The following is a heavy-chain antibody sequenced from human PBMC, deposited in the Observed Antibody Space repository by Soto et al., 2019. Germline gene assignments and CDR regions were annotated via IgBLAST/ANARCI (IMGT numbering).Heavy chain of an antibody. CDR3: ARGQAAAGRTHSYYFDY. J-gene: IGHJ4*02. Sequence: QVQLQQWGAGLLKPSETLSLTCAVYGGSFSGYYWSWIRQPPGKGLEWIGEINHSGSTHYNPSRKSRRTISVDASKHQFSLKLTSVTAADTAVYYCARGQAAAGRTHSYYFDYWSQGTLVTVSS. D-gene: IGHD6-13*01. CDR1: GGSFSGYY. V-gene: IGHV4-34*01. CDR2: INHSGST.